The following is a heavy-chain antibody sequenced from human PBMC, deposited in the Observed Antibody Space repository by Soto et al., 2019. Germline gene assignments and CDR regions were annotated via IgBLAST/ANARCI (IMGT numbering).Heavy chain of an antibody. CDR1: GVTFRSEA. V-gene: IGHV3-30-3*01. D-gene: IGHD3-10*01. Sequence: HPGGSLRLSCAASGVTFRSEAMHLVRQAPGKGLEWVAGISYDGSNKYYADSVKGRFTISRDNSKNTLYLQMNSLRAEDTAVYYCARDSPGFTMVRGVIDYGMDVWGQGTTVTVSS. CDR3: ARDSPGFTMVRGVIDYGMDV. CDR2: ISYDGSNK. J-gene: IGHJ6*02.